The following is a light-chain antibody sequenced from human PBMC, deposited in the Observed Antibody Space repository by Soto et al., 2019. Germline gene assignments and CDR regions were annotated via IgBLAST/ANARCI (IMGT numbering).Light chain of an antibody. V-gene: IGLV1-40*01. CDR2: GNS. CDR3: QSYDSSLRGYV. CDR1: SSNIGAGYD. Sequence: QSVLTQPPSVSGAPGQRVTISCTGSSSNIGAGYDVHWYQQLPGTAPKPLIYGNSNRPSGLPDRFSGAKSGASASLAITGLQAEDVADYSCQSYDSSLRGYVFGTGTKVTVL. J-gene: IGLJ1*01.